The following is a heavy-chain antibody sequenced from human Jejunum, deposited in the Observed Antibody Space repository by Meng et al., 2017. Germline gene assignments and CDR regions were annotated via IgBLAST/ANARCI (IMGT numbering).Heavy chain of an antibody. V-gene: IGHV1-2*04. D-gene: IGHD1-1*01. J-gene: IGHJ4*02. CDR1: GYTFSDHY. Sequence: QVQLVQSGAEVKKSGASVKVSCKASGYTFSDHYIHWVRQAPGQGLEWMGWTNPDTGGTNYAQKFQGWVTMTRDTSINTAYMELRRLRSDDTAVYYCARDAGSFLDYYFDSWGQGTLVTVSS. CDR3: ARDAGSFLDYYFDS. CDR2: TNPDTGGT.